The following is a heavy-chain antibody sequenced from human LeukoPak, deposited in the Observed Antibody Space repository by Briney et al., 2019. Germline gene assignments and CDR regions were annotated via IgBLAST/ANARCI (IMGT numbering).Heavy chain of an antibody. CDR3: ATYNYGSYFYGSIRY. CDR1: GFTFSSYA. V-gene: IGHV3-15*01. Sequence: PGGSLRLSCAASGFTFSSYAMSWVRQAPGKGLEWVGRIKSKTDGGTTDYTAPVNGRFTISRDDSINTLYLQMNTLKAEDTAVYYCATYNYGSYFYGSIRYWGQGTLVTASS. J-gene: IGHJ4*02. CDR2: IKSKTDGGTT. D-gene: IGHD3-10*01.